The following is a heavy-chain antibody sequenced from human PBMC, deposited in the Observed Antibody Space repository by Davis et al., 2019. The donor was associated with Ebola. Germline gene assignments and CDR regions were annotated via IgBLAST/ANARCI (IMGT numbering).Heavy chain of an antibody. CDR3: ARGGCSGGSCYLHYYYGMDV. D-gene: IGHD2-15*01. CDR1: GFVFSSYV. J-gene: IGHJ6*04. V-gene: IGHV3-7*01. Sequence: GGSLRLSCAASGFVFSSYVMSWVRRAPGKGLEWVANIKQDGSEKYYVDSVKGRFTISRDNAKNSLYLQMNSLRAEDTAVYYCARGGCSGGSCYLHYYYGMDVWGKGTTVTVSS. CDR2: IKQDGSEK.